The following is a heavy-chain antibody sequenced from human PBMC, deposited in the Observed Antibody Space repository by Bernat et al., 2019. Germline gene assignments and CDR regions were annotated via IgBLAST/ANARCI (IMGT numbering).Heavy chain of an antibody. Sequence: QLQLQESGPGLVKPSETLSLTCTVSGGSISSSSYYWGWIRQPPGKGLEWIGSIYYSGSTYYNASLKSRVTISVATSQNQFSLTLSSVTAADTAVYYCARQRSSSWYSPFEYWGQGTLVTVSS. CDR3: ARQRSSSWYSPFEY. CDR2: IYYSGST. J-gene: IGHJ4*02. CDR1: GGSISSSSYY. D-gene: IGHD6-13*01. V-gene: IGHV4-39*01.